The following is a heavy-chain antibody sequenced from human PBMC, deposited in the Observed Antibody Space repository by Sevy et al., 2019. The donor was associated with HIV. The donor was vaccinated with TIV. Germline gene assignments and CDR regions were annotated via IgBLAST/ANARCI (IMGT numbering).Heavy chain of an antibody. CDR2: ISDSGGST. D-gene: IGHD6-13*01. CDR1: GFTFSSYA. J-gene: IGHJ6*02. Sequence: GGSLRLSCAASGFTFSSYAMSWVRQAPGKGLEWVSAISDSGGSTYYADSVKGRFTISRDNSKNTLYLQMNSLRAEDTAVYYCAKDTIAAAGNKNYYYYGMDVWGQGTTVTVSS. V-gene: IGHV3-23*01. CDR3: AKDTIAAAGNKNYYYYGMDV.